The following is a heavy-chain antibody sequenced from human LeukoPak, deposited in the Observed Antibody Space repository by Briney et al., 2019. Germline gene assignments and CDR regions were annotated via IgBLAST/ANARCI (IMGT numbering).Heavy chain of an antibody. J-gene: IGHJ2*01. CDR2: IYTSGST. D-gene: IGHD3-22*01. CDR3: ARIYHYYDSSGYALFWYFDL. CDR1: GGSISSYY. Sequence: SETLSLTCTVSGGSISSYYWSWIRQPAGKGLEWIERIYTSGSTNYNPSLKSRVTMSVDTSKNQFSLKLSSVTAADTAVYYCARIYHYYDSSGYALFWYFDLWGRGTLVTVSS. V-gene: IGHV4-4*07.